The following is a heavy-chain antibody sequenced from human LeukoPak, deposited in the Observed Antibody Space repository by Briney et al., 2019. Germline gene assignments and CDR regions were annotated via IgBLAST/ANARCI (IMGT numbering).Heavy chain of an antibody. CDR1: GFTFNNYG. CDR2: IRYNGNNQ. J-gene: IGHJ4*02. Sequence: PGGSLRLSCAASGFTFNNYGMHWVRQAPGKGLEWVAFIRYNGNNQYYADSVKGRFTISRDNSKNTLYLQINSLRAEDTALYYCAKDITYYYDSSGLLDYWGQGTLVTVSS. D-gene: IGHD3-22*01. CDR3: AKDITYYYDSSGLLDY. V-gene: IGHV3-30*02.